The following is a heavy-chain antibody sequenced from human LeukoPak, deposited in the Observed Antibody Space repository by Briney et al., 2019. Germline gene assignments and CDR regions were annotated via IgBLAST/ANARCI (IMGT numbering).Heavy chain of an antibody. CDR3: AREEAVPDY. D-gene: IGHD6-6*01. J-gene: IGHJ4*02. Sequence: ASVKVSCKASGYTFASYDINWVRQATGQGLEWMGWINPNSGVTNYAQKSQGRVTMTRDTSISTAYIDLSRLRSDDTAVYYCAREEAVPDYWGQGTLVTVSS. CDR2: INPNSGVT. CDR1: GYTFASYD. V-gene: IGHV1-2*02.